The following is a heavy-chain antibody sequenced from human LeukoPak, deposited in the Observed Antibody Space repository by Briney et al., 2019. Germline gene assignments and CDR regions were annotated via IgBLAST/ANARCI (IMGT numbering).Heavy chain of an antibody. CDR3: AKDLLRTEVYYFDY. Sequence: GGSLRLSCAASGFTFSSYAMSWVRQAPGNGLKWVSAISGSGGSTYYADSVKGRFTISRDNSKSTLYLQMNSLRAEDTAVYYCAKDLLRTEVYYFDYWGEGTLVTVSS. CDR2: ISGSGGST. CDR1: GFTFSSYA. D-gene: IGHD1-1*01. J-gene: IGHJ4*02. V-gene: IGHV3-23*01.